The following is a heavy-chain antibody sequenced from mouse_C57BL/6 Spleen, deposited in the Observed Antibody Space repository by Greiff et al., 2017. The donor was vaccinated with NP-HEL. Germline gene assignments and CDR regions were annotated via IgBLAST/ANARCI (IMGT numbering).Heavy chain of an antibody. D-gene: IGHD1-1*01. CDR2: ISSGGSTI. CDR1: GFTFSDYG. J-gene: IGHJ3*01. V-gene: IGHV5-17*01. CDR3: ATTVVARD. Sequence: DVKLVESGGGLVKPGGSLKLSCAASGFTFSDYGMHWVRQAPEKGLEWVAYISSGGSTIYYADTVKGRFTISRDNAKNTLFLQMTSLRSEDTAMYYCATTVVARDWGQGTLVTVSA.